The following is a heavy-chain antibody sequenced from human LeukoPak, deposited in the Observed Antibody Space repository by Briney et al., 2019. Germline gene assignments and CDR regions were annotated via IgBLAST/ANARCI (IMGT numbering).Heavy chain of an antibody. CDR3: AKDYYDSSGYYGSLDH. Sequence: HSGGSLRLSCAASGFTFSSYAMSWVRQAPGKGLEWVSAISGSGGSTYYADSVKGRFTISRDNSKNTLYLQMNSLRAEDTAVYYCAKDYYDSSGYYGSLDHWGQGTLVTVSS. J-gene: IGHJ4*02. D-gene: IGHD3-22*01. V-gene: IGHV3-23*01. CDR2: ISGSGGST. CDR1: GFTFSSYA.